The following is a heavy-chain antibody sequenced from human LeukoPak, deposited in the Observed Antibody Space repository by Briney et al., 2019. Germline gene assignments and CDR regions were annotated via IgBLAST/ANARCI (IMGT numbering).Heavy chain of an antibody. CDR2: IRYDGSNK. J-gene: IGHJ4*02. CDR1: GFTVSSNY. V-gene: IGHV3-30*02. D-gene: IGHD4-17*01. Sequence: GGSLRLSCAASGFTVSSNYWSWVRQAPGKGLEWVAFIRYDGSNKYYADSVKGRFTISRDNSKNTLYLQMNSLRAEDTAVYYCAKKMGYGDRKFDYWGQGTLVTVSS. CDR3: AKKMGYGDRKFDY.